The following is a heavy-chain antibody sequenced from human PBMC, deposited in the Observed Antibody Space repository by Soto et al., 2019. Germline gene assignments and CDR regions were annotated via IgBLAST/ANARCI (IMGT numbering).Heavy chain of an antibody. CDR2: IYPGDSDT. Sequence: EVQLVQSGAEVKKQGESLKISCKGSGYSFTTYLIGWVRQMPGKGLEGMVIIYPGDSDTRYSPSFQGQVTISADKSINTTYLQWSSLKASDTAIYYCARQAAAGKYYYAMDVWGQGTTVTVSS. CDR3: ARQAAAGKYYYAMDV. V-gene: IGHV5-51*01. CDR1: GYSFTTYL. J-gene: IGHJ6*02. D-gene: IGHD6-13*01.